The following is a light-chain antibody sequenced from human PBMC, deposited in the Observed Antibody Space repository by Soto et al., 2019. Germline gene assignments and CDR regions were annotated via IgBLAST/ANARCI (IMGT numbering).Light chain of an antibody. CDR2: DVS. CDR1: QTVERW. J-gene: IGKJ1*01. V-gene: IGKV1-5*01. CDR3: QQYKDSVLT. Sequence: DIQMTQSPSTLSASVGDRVTITCRASQTVERWLAWYQQKPGKAPNLVISDVSSLERGVPSRFSSSGSVTEFTLTISGLQPDDFATYYGQQYKDSVLTFGQGTKVDIK.